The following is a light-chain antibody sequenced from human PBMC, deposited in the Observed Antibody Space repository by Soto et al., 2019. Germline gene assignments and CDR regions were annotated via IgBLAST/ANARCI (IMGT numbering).Light chain of an antibody. J-gene: IGKJ5*01. CDR3: QQYGSSPRGIT. Sequence: EIVLTQSPGTLSLSPGERATLSCRASQSVSSNYLAWYQQKPGQAPRLLIYGASSRATGIPDRFSGSGSGTDFTLTISRLEPEDFAVYYCQQYGSSPRGITFGQGTRLEIK. V-gene: IGKV3-20*01. CDR2: GAS. CDR1: QSVSSNY.